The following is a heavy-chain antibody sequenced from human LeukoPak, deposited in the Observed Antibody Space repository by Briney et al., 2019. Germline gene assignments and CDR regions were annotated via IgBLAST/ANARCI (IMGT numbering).Heavy chain of an antibody. CDR2: ISGGGDKA. CDR3: AKDLALAGTGGGFDA. Sequence: PGGSLRLSCAASGFTSTTYAINWVRQAPGKGLEWVSGISGGGDKAYYADSVNGRFTISRDNSKNTVSLQMSSLRAEDTALYYCAKDLALAGTGGGFDAWGQGTRVAVSS. J-gene: IGHJ3*01. CDR1: GFTSTTYA. D-gene: IGHD6-19*01. V-gene: IGHV3-23*01.